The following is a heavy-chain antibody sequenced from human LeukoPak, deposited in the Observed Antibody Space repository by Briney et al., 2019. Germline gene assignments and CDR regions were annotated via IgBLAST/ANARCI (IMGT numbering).Heavy chain of an antibody. CDR1: GGSISSYY. J-gene: IGHJ4*02. V-gene: IGHV4-59*08. CDR2: IYYSGST. D-gene: IGHD3-3*01. CDR3: ASYNFGTKGFDY. Sequence: PSETLSLTCTVSGGSISSYYWSWIRQPPGKGLEWIGYIYYSGSTNYNPSLKSRVTISVDTSKNQFSLKLSSVTAADTAVYYCASYNFGTKGFDYWGQGTLVTVSS.